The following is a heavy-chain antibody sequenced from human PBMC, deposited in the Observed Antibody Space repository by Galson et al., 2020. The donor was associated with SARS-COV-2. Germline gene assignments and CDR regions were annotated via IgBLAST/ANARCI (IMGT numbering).Heavy chain of an antibody. V-gene: IGHV3-21*01. J-gene: IGHJ3*02. CDR2: ISTRSNYI. CDR3: ASGGYTTGWGAFDI. CDR1: GFSFSTNS. D-gene: IGHD2-8*02. Sequence: GGSLRLSCAASGFSFSTNSVNWVRQAPGKGLEWVSYISTRSNYIYYADSVKGRFTISRDNAKNLLLLQMNSLRVEDTAVYYCASGGYTTGWGAFDIWGQGTKVTVSS.